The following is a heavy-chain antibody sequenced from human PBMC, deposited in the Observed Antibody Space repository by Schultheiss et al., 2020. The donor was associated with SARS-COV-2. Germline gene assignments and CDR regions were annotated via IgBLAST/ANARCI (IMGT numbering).Heavy chain of an antibody. CDR3: AREKSSGWLRTYYFDY. V-gene: IGHV1-8*01. CDR1: GYTFTSYD. J-gene: IGHJ4*02. D-gene: IGHD6-19*01. CDR2: MNPNSGNT. Sequence: ASVKVSCKASGYTFTSYDINWVRQATGQGLEWMGWMNPNSGNTGYAQKFQGRVTMTRNTSISTAYMELSSLRSEDTAVYYCAREKSSGWLRTYYFDYWGQGTLVTVSS.